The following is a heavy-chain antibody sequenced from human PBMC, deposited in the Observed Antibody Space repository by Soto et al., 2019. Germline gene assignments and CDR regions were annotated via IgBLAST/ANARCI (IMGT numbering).Heavy chain of an antibody. CDR1: GDSISSGDYH. CDR3: ARAGGFAAPLDL. V-gene: IGHV4-31*01. J-gene: IGHJ4*02. CDR2: IYYSGST. D-gene: IGHD3-16*01. Sequence: QVQLQESGPGLVKPSQTLSLTCIVSGDSISSGDYHWSWIRQHPGKGLEWIGYIYYSGSTYYNPSLNRTVTISIGAAEDQFPLKPTSVTAAGTGVVFCARAGGFAAPLDLRGPGTLVTVSS.